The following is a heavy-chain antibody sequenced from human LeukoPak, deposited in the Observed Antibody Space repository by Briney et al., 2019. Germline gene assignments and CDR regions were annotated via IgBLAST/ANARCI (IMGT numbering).Heavy chain of an antibody. CDR2: IYYSGST. D-gene: IGHD4-23*01. CDR3: ARDLLNEGNHLDY. CDR1: GGSISSSSYY. J-gene: IGHJ4*02. V-gene: IGHV4-30-4*08. Sequence: MSSETLSLTCTVSGGSISSSSYYWGWIRQPPGKGLEWIGYIYYSGSTYYNPSLKSRVTMSVDTSKNQFSLKLSSVTAADTAVYYCARDLLNEGNHLDYWGQGTLVTVSS.